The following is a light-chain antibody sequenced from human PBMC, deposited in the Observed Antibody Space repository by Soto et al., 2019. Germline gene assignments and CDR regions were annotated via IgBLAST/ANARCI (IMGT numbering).Light chain of an antibody. Sequence: QSALTQPASVSGSPGQSITISCTGTSSDVGGYNYVSWYQQHTGKAPKLIIYEVSNRPSGVSNRFSGSKSGNTASLTISGLQAEDEADYYCNSYTSSSTPLYVFGTGTKLTVL. CDR3: NSYTSSSTPLYV. CDR1: SSDVGGYNY. CDR2: EVS. V-gene: IGLV2-14*01. J-gene: IGLJ1*01.